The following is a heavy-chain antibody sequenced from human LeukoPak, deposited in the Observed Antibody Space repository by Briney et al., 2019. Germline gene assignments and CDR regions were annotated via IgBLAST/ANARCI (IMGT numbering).Heavy chain of an antibody. D-gene: IGHD6-13*01. CDR2: IYYSGST. J-gene: IGHJ4*02. CDR3: ARTNAAACTYPYYLDY. Sequence: SQTLSLTCTVSGGSISSGDYYWSWIRQPPGKGLEWIGYIYYSGSTYYNPSLKSRVTISVDTSKNQFSLKLSSVTAADTAVYYCARTNAAACTYPYYLDYWGQGTLVTVSS. CDR1: GGSISSGDYY. V-gene: IGHV4-30-4*01.